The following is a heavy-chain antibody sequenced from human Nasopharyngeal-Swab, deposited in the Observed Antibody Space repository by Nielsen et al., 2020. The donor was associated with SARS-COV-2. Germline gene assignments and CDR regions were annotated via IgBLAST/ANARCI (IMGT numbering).Heavy chain of an antibody. CDR1: GGSISSGGYY. J-gene: IGHJ3*02. D-gene: IGHD3-22*01. CDR3: ARVRITMIVVVDAFDI. V-gene: IGHV4-31*03. CDR2: IYYSGST. Sequence: LRLSCTVSGGSISSGGYYWSWIRQHPGKGLEWIGYIYYSGSTYYNPSLKRRVTISVDTSKNQFSLKLSSVTAADTAVYYCARVRITMIVVVDAFDIWGQETMVTVSS.